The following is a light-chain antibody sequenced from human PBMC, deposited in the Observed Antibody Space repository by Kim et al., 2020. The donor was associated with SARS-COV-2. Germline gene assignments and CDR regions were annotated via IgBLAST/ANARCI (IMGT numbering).Light chain of an antibody. Sequence: AIRMTQSPSSLSASTGDRVTITCRASQGISSYLAWYQQKPGKAPKLLIYATSTLQSGVPSRFSGSGSGTDFTLTISCLQSEDFATYYCQQYYSYSRTFGQGTKLEI. J-gene: IGKJ2*02. CDR3: QQYYSYSRT. CDR1: QGISSY. CDR2: ATS. V-gene: IGKV1-8*01.